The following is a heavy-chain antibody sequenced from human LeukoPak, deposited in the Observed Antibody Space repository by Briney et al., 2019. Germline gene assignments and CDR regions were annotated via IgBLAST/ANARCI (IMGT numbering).Heavy chain of an antibody. Sequence: VGSLRLSCAASGFTISFYWMSWVRQAPGKGLEWVANINQVASEKNYVDSVKGRFTISRDNAKNSLYLQMNSVRAEDTAMYYCVRDGGYYGPDSWGQGALVSVSS. CDR3: VRDGGYYGPDS. D-gene: IGHD3-10*01. J-gene: IGHJ4*02. CDR2: INQVASEK. V-gene: IGHV3-7*04. CDR1: GFTISFYW.